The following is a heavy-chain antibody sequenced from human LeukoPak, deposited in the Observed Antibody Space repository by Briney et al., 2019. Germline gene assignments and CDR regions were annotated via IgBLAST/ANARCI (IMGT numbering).Heavy chain of an antibody. J-gene: IGHJ4*02. D-gene: IGHD6-19*01. CDR1: GYTFTKYG. Sequence: ASVKVSCKASGYTFTKYGISWVRQAPGQWLEWMGWISTYNGDTKYAQKLQGRVTMTTDTSTSTAYMELRSLRSDDTAMYYCARDPSNSSGRSIYFDYWGQGTLVTVSP. V-gene: IGHV1-18*01. CDR2: ISTYNGDT. CDR3: ARDPSNSSGRSIYFDY.